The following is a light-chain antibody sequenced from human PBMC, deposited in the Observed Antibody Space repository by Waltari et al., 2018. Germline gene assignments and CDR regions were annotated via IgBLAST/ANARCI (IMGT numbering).Light chain of an antibody. CDR1: QSVLYSSNNKNY. CDR3: QQYYDTPLT. CDR2: WAS. Sequence: DIVMTQSPDSLAVSLGQRATINCKSRQSVLYSSNNKNYLAWYQQKPGQPPKLLIYWASTRESGVPDRFSGSGSGTDFTLTISILQAEDVAVYYCQQYYDTPLTFGGGTKVEIK. J-gene: IGKJ4*01. V-gene: IGKV4-1*01.